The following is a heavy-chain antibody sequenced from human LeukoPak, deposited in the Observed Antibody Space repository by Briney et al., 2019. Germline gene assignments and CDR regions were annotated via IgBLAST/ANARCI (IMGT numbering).Heavy chain of an antibody. J-gene: IGHJ4*02. CDR1: GFTFSSYA. V-gene: IGHV3-23*01. Sequence: GGSLRLSCAASGFTFSSYAMSWVLQAPGTGLEWVSAISGSGGSTYYADSVQGRFTISRDNSKNTLYLQMNSLSAEDTAVYYCAKDLGGYSYGYYFGYWGQGTLVTVCS. D-gene: IGHD5-18*01. CDR3: AKDLGGYSYGYYFGY. CDR2: ISGSGGST.